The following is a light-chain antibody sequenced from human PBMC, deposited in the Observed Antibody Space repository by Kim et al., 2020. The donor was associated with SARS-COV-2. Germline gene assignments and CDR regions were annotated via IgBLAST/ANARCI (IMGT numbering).Light chain of an antibody. CDR2: GAS. Sequence: YPGERATLSCRASQSFNSNYLAWYQQKPGRAPRLLIYGASSRATGIPDRFSGSGSGTDFTLTISRLEPEDFAVYYCQQYGTSPRTFGQGTKVDIK. CDR3: QQYGTSPRT. J-gene: IGKJ1*01. CDR1: QSFNSNY. V-gene: IGKV3-20*01.